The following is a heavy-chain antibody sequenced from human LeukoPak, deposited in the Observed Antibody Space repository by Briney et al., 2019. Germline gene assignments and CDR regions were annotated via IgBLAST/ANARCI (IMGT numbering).Heavy chain of an antibody. CDR2: ISYDGSNK. V-gene: IGHV3-30*01. Sequence: GGTLRLSCAASGFTFSSYAMHWVRQAPGKGLEWVAVISYDGSNKYYADSVKGRFTISRDNSKNTLYLQMNSLRAEDTAVYYCARRSHYADYFDYWGQGTLVTVSS. D-gene: IGHD3-10*01. J-gene: IGHJ4*02. CDR3: ARRSHYADYFDY. CDR1: GFTFSSYA.